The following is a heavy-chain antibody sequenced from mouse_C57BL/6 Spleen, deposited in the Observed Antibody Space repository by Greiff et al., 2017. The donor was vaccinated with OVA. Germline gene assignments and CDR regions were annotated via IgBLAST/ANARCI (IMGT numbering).Heavy chain of an antibody. V-gene: IGHV1-64*01. CDR1: GYTFTSYW. CDR2: IHPNSGST. CDR3: ARYTTVGALDY. J-gene: IGHJ2*01. D-gene: IGHD1-1*01. Sequence: QVQLQQPGAELVKPGASVKLSCKASGYTFTSYWMHWVKQRPGQGLEWIGMIHPNSGSTNYNEKFKSKATLTVDKSSSTAYMQLSSLTSEDSAVYYCARYTTVGALDYWGQGTTLTVSS.